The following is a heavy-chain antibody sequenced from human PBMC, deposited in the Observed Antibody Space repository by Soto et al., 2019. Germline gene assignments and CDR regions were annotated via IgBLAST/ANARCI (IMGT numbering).Heavy chain of an antibody. CDR3: AKDIREYGSGWTYFDN. D-gene: IGHD6-19*01. J-gene: IGHJ4*02. CDR1: GFTFSTYC. Sequence: PGGSLRLSCAASGFTFSTYCMHWVRHTPGTGLVWVSRTCRYGRELYYADSVKGRFTISRDDAKNTLYLQMDSLRGEDTALYYCAKDIREYGSGWTYFDNWGQGTLVTVSS. CDR2: TCRYGREL. V-gene: IGHV3-74*01.